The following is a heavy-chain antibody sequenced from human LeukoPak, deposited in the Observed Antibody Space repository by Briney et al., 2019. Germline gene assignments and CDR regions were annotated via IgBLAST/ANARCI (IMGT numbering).Heavy chain of an antibody. Sequence: ASVKVSCKASRYTFTGYYVHWVRQAPGQGLEWMGIINPSGGSTSYAQKFQGRVTMTRDTSTSTVYMEPSSLRSEDAAVYYCARDGDDSSSGSHLFDYWGQGTLVTVSS. CDR2: INPSGGST. CDR1: RYTFTGYY. CDR3: ARDGDDSSSGSHLFDY. J-gene: IGHJ4*02. V-gene: IGHV1-46*01. D-gene: IGHD6-13*01.